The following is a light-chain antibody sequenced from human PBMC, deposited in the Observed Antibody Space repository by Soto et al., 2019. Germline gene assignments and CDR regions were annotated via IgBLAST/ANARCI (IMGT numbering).Light chain of an antibody. CDR2: DAS. CDR1: QSVSSNY. CDR3: QQYGRSPGT. Sequence: EIVLTQSPGTLSLSPGERATLSCRASQSVSSNYLAWYQQKPGQAPRLLIYDASSRATGIPDSFSGSGSEKDFTLTISRLEPEDFAVYYCQQYGRSPGTVGQGTKVQIK. V-gene: IGKV3-20*01. J-gene: IGKJ1*01.